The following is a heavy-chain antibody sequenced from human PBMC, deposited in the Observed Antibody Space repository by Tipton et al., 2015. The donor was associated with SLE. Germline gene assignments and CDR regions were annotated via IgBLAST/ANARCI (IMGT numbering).Heavy chain of an antibody. CDR2: ISSSSTYI. V-gene: IGHV3-21*03. CDR1: GFTFGDFA. J-gene: IGHJ5*02. CDR3: ARDGYGSAWFDP. Sequence: SLRLSCTGSGFTFGDFALSWFRQAPGKGLEWVSSISSSSTYIYYADSVKGRFTISRDIAKNSLYLQMNSLRAEDTAVYYCARDGYGSAWFDPWGQGTLVTVSS. D-gene: IGHD3-10*01.